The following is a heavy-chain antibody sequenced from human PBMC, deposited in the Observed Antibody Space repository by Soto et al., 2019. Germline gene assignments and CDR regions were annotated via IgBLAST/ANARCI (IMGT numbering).Heavy chain of an antibody. CDR2: IYYSGST. Sequence: WGTLALTCTVSGGSISSYYWSWIRQPPGKGLEWIGYIYYSGSTNYNPSLKSRVTISVDTSKNQFSLKLSSVTAADTAVYYCARGFGFRRSYFAFRAQRTMVTVSS. D-gene: IGHD3-10*01. J-gene: IGHJ4*02. V-gene: IGHV4-59*01. CDR3: ARGFGFRRSYFAF. CDR1: GGSISSYY.